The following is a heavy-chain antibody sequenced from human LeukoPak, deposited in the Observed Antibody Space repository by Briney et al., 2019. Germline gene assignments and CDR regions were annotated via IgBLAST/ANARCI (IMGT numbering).Heavy chain of an antibody. J-gene: IGHJ3*02. CDR1: GFTVSSNY. D-gene: IGHD3-10*01. V-gene: IGHV3-11*01. CDR2: ISSSGSTI. Sequence: GGSLRLSCAASGFTVSSNYMSWIRQAPGKGLEWVSYISSSGSTIYYADSVKGRFTISRDNAKNSLYLQMNSLRAEDTAVYYCARDLLVRGVIINDAFDIWGQGTMVTVSS. CDR3: ARDLLVRGVIINDAFDI.